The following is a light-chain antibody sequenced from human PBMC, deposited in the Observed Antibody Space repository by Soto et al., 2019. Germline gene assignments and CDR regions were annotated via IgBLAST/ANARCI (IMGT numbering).Light chain of an antibody. Sequence: DMQITKSPSNLPAHVGDRVTITCRASQSISNWLAWYQQKPGTAPKVLIYHASNLQSGVPSRFSGSGSGTEFTLTISSLQPDDFATYYCQQYNSYSEAFGQGTKVDIK. CDR2: HAS. J-gene: IGKJ1*01. CDR1: QSISNW. V-gene: IGKV1-5*01. CDR3: QQYNSYSEA.